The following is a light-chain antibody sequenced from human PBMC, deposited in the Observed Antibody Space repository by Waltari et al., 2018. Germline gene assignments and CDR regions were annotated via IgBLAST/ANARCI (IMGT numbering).Light chain of an antibody. CDR3: SSYTSSTTVV. V-gene: IGLV2-14*03. CDR2: AVS. J-gene: IGLJ2*01. CDR1: RSNVGTYYF. Sequence: QSALTQPPSVSGSPGRSLTLSCTGTRSNVGTYYFVPWYQQHPGKAPKLMIYAVSNRPSGVSNRFSASKSGNTASLTISGLQTEDEADYYCSSYTSSTTVVFGGGTKLTVL.